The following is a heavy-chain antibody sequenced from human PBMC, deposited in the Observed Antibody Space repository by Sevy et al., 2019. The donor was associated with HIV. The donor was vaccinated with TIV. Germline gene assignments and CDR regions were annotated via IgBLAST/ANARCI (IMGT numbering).Heavy chain of an antibody. CDR2: ISGTSGRT. D-gene: IGHD1-26*01. J-gene: IGHJ4*02. Sequence: GGSLRLSCAASGFNFSDYAMAWVRQGPGTGLEWVSCISGTSGRTYYADSVKGRFTVSRDNTQGKLFLQMNSLRVEDTAKYYCAKNRVVGSTNSFDSWGQRDLVTVSS. CDR1: GFNFSDYA. V-gene: IGHV3-23*01. CDR3: AKNRVVGSTNSFDS.